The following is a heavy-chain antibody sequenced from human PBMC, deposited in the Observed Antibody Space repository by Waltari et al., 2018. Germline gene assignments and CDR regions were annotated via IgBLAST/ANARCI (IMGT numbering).Heavy chain of an antibody. CDR1: GYTFTSYD. D-gene: IGHD3-10*01. CDR2: MNPNSGNT. Sequence: QVQLVQSGAEVKKPGASVKVSCKASGYTFTSYDINWVRQATGQGLEWMGWMNPNSGNTGYAQKFQGRVTMTRNTSMSTAYMELSSLRSEDTAVYYCARKTMVRGVITYYYYYGMDVWGQGTTVTVSS. CDR3: ARKTMVRGVITYYYYYGMDV. V-gene: IGHV1-8*01. J-gene: IGHJ6*02.